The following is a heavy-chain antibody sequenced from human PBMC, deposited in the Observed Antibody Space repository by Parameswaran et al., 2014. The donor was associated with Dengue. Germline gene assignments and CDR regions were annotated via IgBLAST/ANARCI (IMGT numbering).Heavy chain of an antibody. CDR3: ARSHYYDSSGYHRYYYYGMDV. Sequence: PGKGLEWIGYIYYSGSTNYNPSLKSRVTISVDTSKNQFSLKLSSVTAADTAVYYCARSHYYDSSGYHRYYYYGMDVWA. D-gene: IGHD3-22*01. V-gene: IGHV4-59*13. CDR2: IYYSGST. J-gene: IGHJ6*04.